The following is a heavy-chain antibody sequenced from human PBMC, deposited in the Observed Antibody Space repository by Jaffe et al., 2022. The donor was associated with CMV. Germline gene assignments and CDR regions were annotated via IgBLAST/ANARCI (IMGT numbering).Heavy chain of an antibody. CDR1: GGTFSSYA. CDR3: ARDHGSSRLHMGTRNNIVVVPASSLFDP. Sequence: QVQLVQSGAEVKKPGSSVKVSCKASGGTFSSYAISWVRQAPGQGLEWMGGIIPIFGTANYAQKFQGRVTITADESTSTAYMELSSLRSEDTAVYYCARDHGSSRLHMGTRNNIVVVPASSLFDPWGQGTLVTVTS. D-gene: IGHD2-2*01. CDR2: IIPIFGTA. J-gene: IGHJ5*02. V-gene: IGHV1-69*01.